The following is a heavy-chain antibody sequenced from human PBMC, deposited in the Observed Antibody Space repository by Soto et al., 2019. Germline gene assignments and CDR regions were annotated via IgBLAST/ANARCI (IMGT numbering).Heavy chain of an antibody. J-gene: IGHJ6*02. CDR2: IIPILGTA. D-gene: IGHD3-3*01. Sequence: QVQLVQSGAEVKKPGSSVKVSCKASGGTFSSYAISWVRQAPGQGLEWMGGIIPILGTANYAQKFKGRVTITADESTSKAYMEVSRLRSEYTAVYYCARVRSGFWSGYPWVDVLGQGTTVTVSS. CDR3: ARVRSGFWSGYPWVDV. CDR1: GGTFSSYA. V-gene: IGHV1-69*01.